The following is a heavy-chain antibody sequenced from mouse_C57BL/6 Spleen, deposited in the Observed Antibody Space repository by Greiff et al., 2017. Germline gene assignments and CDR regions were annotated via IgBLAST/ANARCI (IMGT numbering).Heavy chain of an antibody. J-gene: IGHJ2*01. CDR2: IHPNSGST. CDR1: GYTFTSYW. V-gene: IGHV1-64*01. D-gene: IGHD1-1*01. CDR3: AREGFSSYLDY. Sequence: VQLQQPGAELVKPGASVKLSCKASGYTFTSYWMHWVKQRPGQGLEWIGMIHPNSGSTNYNEKFKSKATLTVDKSSSTAYMQLSSLTSEDSAVYYCAREGFSSYLDYGGQGTTLTVSS.